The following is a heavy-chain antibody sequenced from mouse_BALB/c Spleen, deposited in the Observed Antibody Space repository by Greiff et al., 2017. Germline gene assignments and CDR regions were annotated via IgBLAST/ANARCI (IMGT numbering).Heavy chain of an antibody. D-gene: IGHD1-1*01. Sequence: EVLLVESGGGLVKPGGSLKLSCAASGFTFSDYYMYWVRQTPEKRLEWVATISDGGSYTYYPDSVKGRFTISRDNAKNNLYLQMSSLKSEDTAMYYCARDYYGSSYEGAWFAYWGQGTLVTVSA. CDR1: GFTFSDYY. CDR3: ARDYYGSSYEGAWFAY. CDR2: ISDGGSYT. J-gene: IGHJ3*01. V-gene: IGHV5-4*02.